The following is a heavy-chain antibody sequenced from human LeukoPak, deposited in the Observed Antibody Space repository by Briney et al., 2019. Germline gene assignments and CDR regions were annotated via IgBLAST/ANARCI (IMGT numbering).Heavy chain of an antibody. J-gene: IGHJ4*02. Sequence: PSQTLSLTCTVSGGSISSGVYYWSWIRQPPGKGLEWIGEINHSGSTNYNPSLKSRVTISVDTSKNQFSLKLSSVTAADTAVYYCASTMPLDYDFWSGYYRRKYYFDYWGQGTLVTVSS. V-gene: IGHV4-31*02. CDR2: INHSGST. D-gene: IGHD3-3*01. CDR1: GGSISSGVYY. CDR3: ASTMPLDYDFWSGYYRRKYYFDY.